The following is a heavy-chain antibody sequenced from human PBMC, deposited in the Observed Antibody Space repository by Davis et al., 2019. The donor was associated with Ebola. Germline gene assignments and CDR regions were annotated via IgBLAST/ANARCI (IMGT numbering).Heavy chain of an antibody. V-gene: IGHV1-8*02. CDR2: MNPKSGNT. Sequence: ASVKVSCKASGGTFSSYTISWVRQAPGQGLEWMGWMNPKSGNTGYAQKFQGRVTMTRDTSINTAYMDLSSLTSEDTAVYYCARDSPTNWFDPWGQGTLVTVSS. CDR1: GGTFSSYT. CDR3: ARDSPTNWFDP. J-gene: IGHJ5*02.